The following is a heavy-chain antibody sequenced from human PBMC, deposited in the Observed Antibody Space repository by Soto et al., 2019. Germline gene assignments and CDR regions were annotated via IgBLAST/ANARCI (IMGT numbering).Heavy chain of an antibody. CDR2: IDWDDDK. CDR1: GFSLITSGMC. Sequence: SGPTLVNPTQTLTLTCTFSGFSLITSGMCVSWIRQPPGKALEWLALIDWDDDKYYSTSLKTRLTISKDTSKNQVVLTMTNMDPVDTATYYGSRIYRNGIDAFDILGQGPMVTVSS. J-gene: IGHJ3*02. CDR3: SRIYRNGIDAFDI. D-gene: IGHD1-26*01. V-gene: IGHV2-70*01.